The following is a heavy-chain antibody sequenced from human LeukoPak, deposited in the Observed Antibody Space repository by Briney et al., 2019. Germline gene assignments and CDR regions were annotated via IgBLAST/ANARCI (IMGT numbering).Heavy chain of an antibody. D-gene: IGHD3-10*01. V-gene: IGHV3-23*01. CDR1: GFTFSSYS. CDR2: ISGSGGST. CDR3: AKGSQGSGSYYNNYYFDY. J-gene: IGHJ4*02. Sequence: GGSLRLSCAASGFTFSSYSMNWVRQAPGKGLEWVSAISGSGGSTYYADSVKGRFTISRDNSKNTLYLQMNSLRAEDTAVYYCAKGSQGSGSYYNNYYFDYWGQGTLVTVSS.